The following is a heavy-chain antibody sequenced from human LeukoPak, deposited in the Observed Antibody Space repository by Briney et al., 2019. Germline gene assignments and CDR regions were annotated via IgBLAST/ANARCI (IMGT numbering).Heavy chain of an antibody. V-gene: IGHV3-23*01. CDR1: GFTFSSYA. CDR2: ISGSGGST. CDR3: ATGRSCTTCYLPDY. D-gene: IGHD2-2*01. Sequence: GGSLRLSCAASGFTFSSYAMSWVRQAPGKGLEWVSAISGSGGSTYYADSVKGRFTISRDNAKNSLYLQMNSLRAEDTAVYHCATGRSCTTCYLPDYWGQGTLVTVSS. J-gene: IGHJ4*02.